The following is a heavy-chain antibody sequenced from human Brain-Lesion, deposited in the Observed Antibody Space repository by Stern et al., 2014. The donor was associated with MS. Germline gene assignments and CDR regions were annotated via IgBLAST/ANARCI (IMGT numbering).Heavy chain of an antibody. CDR2: VNNDGRRT. J-gene: IGHJ5*01. D-gene: IGHD3-10*01. CDR1: GFTFSNYS. V-gene: IGHV3-74*02. Sequence: EDQLVESGGGLVQPGRSLRLSCAASGFTFSNYSMHWVRQAPGKGLVWVSRVNNDGRRTSYADSVKGRFTMSRDNAKNTLYLQMNSLRVEDTAIYYCARGERWFDSWGQGTLVTVSS. CDR3: ARGERWFDS.